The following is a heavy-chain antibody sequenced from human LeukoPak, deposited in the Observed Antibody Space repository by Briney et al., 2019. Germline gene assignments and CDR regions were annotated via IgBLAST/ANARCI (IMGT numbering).Heavy chain of an antibody. CDR2: FDPEDGET. D-gene: IGHD3-16*01. CDR3: ARDLGLIGNSYAFGRY. CDR1: GYTLTELS. Sequence: ASVKVSCKVSGYTLTELSMHWVRQAPGKGLEWMGGFDPEDGETIYAQKFQGRVTMTEDTSTDTAYMELSSLRSEDTAVYYCARDLGLIGNSYAFGRYWGQGTLVTVSS. J-gene: IGHJ4*02. V-gene: IGHV1-24*01.